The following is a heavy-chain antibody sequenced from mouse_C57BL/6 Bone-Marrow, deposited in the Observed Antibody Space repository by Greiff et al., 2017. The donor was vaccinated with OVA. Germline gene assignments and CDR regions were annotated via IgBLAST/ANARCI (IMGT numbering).Heavy chain of an antibody. J-gene: IGHJ3*01. V-gene: IGHV5-17*01. Sequence: EVHLVESGGGLVKPGGSLKLSCAASGFTFSDYGMHWVRQAPEKGLEWVAYISSGSSTIYYADTVKGRFTISRDNAKNTLFLQMTSLRSEDTAMYYCARSSYGNYEGFAYGGQGTLVTVSA. D-gene: IGHD2-1*01. CDR1: GFTFSDYG. CDR2: ISSGSSTI. CDR3: ARSSYGNYEGFAY.